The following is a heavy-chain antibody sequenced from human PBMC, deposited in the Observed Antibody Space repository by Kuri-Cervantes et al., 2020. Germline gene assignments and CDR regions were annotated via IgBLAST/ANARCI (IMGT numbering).Heavy chain of an antibody. V-gene: IGHV4-61*01. CDR1: GGSVSSDSYY. Sequence: SETLSLTCTVSGGSVSSDSYYWSWIRQPPGKGLEWIGYIYYSGSTNYNPSLKSRVTISVDTSKNQFSLKLSSVTAADTAVYYCARDRGGFYGSGSYYSLSAGWFDPWGQGTLVTVSS. D-gene: IGHD3-10*01. J-gene: IGHJ5*02. CDR2: IYYSGST. CDR3: ARDRGGFYGSGSYYSLSAGWFDP.